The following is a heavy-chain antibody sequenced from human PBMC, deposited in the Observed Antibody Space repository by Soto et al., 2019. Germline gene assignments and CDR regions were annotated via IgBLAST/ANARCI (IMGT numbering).Heavy chain of an antibody. J-gene: IGHJ6*02. D-gene: IGHD3-22*01. CDR2: IVPIFGTR. CDR1: GGTFSLYP. V-gene: IGHV1-69*05. Sequence: SVKVSCKISGGTFSLYPISGVGQSGLRWRDGMGGIVPIFGTRNYAQKFQDRVTITTDESATTAHMELSNLRSEDTAVYYCARPYEGGYSSNHHYYYALDVWGQGTAVTVSS. CDR3: ARPYEGGYSSNHHYYYALDV.